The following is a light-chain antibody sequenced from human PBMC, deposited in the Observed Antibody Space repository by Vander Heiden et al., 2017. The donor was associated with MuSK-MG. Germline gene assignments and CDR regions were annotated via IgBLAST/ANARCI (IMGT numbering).Light chain of an antibody. J-gene: IGKJ1*01. CDR3: QQYNNWPPWT. CDR1: QSLSSN. CDR2: AAS. V-gene: IGKV3-15*01. Sequence: EIVMTQSPATLSVSPGERATLSCRASQSLSSNLAWYQQKPGQAPRLLIYAASTRATGIPPRFSGSGSGTEFTLTISSLQSEDFAVYYCQQYNNWPPWTLGQGTKVEIK.